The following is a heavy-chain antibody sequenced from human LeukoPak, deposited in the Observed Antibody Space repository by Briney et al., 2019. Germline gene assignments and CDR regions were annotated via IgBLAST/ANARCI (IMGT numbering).Heavy chain of an antibody. J-gene: IGHJ4*02. Sequence: PSETLSLTCTVSGGSISSSSYYWGWIRQPPGKGLEWIGSIYYSGSTYYNPSLKSRVTISVDTSKNQFSLKLSSVTAAGTAVYYCARHEVVVPAAFDYWGQGTLVTVSS. V-gene: IGHV4-39*01. CDR2: IYYSGST. D-gene: IGHD2-2*01. CDR3: ARHEVVVPAAFDY. CDR1: GGSISSSSYY.